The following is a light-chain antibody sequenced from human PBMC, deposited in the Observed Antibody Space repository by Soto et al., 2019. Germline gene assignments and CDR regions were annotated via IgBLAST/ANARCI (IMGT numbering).Light chain of an antibody. V-gene: IGLV1-40*01. CDR1: SSNIGAGYD. Sequence: QSVLTQPPSVSGAPGQRVTISCTGSSSNIGAGYDVHWYQQLPGTASKLLIYGNSNRPSGVPDRFSGSKSGTSASLAITGLQAEDEADYYCQCYDSSLSGWVFGGGTQLTVL. CDR3: QCYDSSLSGWV. CDR2: GNS. J-gene: IGLJ3*02.